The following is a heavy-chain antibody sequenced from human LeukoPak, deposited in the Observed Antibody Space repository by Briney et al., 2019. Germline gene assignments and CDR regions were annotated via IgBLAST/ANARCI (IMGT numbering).Heavy chain of an antibody. D-gene: IGHD6-19*01. CDR1: GLKFSSYG. J-gene: IGHJ3*02. Sequence: PGGSLRLSCAMYGLKFSSYGIHWVRQAPGKGLEWVAFIRYDGNKKDYADSVKGRFTISRDNSKKTLYLQMNSLRTEDTAVYYCAREHSSGQDAFDIWGQGTMVTVSS. CDR3: AREHSSGQDAFDI. V-gene: IGHV3-30*02. CDR2: IRYDGNKK.